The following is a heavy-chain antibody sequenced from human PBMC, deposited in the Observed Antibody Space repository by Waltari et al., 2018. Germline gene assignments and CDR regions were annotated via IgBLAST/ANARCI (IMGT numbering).Heavy chain of an antibody. CDR1: GFDFRNYE. J-gene: IGHJ4*01. Sequence: EVQLVESGGGLVQPGGSLRLLCAASGFDFRNYEMNWVRQAPGKGLEWVSYISSGASTIFYADSVKGRFTISRDNAKNSVYLEMNSLRADDTAIYYCARGEGGANEYWGQGTLVTVSS. CDR2: ISSGASTI. CDR3: ARGEGGANEY. D-gene: IGHD1-26*01. V-gene: IGHV3-48*03.